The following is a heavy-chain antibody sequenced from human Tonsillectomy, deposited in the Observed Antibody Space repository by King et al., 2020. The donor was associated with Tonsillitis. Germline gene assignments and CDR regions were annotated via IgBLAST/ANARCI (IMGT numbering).Heavy chain of an antibody. J-gene: IGHJ4*02. V-gene: IGHV3-30-3*01. Sequence: VQLVESRGGVVQPGRSLRLSCAASGFTFSSYAMHWVRQAPGKGLEWVAVISYDGSDKYYADSVKGRFTISRDNSKNTLYLQMNSLRPEDPAVYYCARDHSPGDSSCYLNYWGQGTLVTVSS. CDR3: ARDHSPGDSSCYLNY. CDR1: GFTFSSYA. CDR2: ISYDGSDK. D-gene: IGHD3-22*01.